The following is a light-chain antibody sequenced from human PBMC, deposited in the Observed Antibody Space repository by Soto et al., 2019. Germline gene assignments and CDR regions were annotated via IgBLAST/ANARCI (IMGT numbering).Light chain of an antibody. CDR3: QQYNNWPFS. J-gene: IGKJ5*01. Sequence: IVFTQSPCTLSLSPGDRATLSCWASQSVSSNLAWYQQKPGQAPRLLIYGASTRATGIPARFSGSGSGTDFTPPISGLQSEDSAVYFCQQYNNWPFSFGQGTRLEIK. V-gene: IGKV3-15*01. CDR1: QSVSSN. CDR2: GAS.